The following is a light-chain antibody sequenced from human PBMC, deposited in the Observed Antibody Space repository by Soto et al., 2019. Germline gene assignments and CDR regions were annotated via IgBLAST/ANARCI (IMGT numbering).Light chain of an antibody. CDR3: ATWDDSLNAYV. CDR1: SSKVGSNT. V-gene: IGLV1-44*01. Sequence: QSVVTQPPSVSGTPGQRVTISCSGSSSKVGSNTVHWYQQVPGTAPKLLIFNNNQRPSGVPDRFSGSTSGTSASLAISGLQSEDESEYYCATWDDSLNAYVFGTGTKLTVL. CDR2: NNN. J-gene: IGLJ1*01.